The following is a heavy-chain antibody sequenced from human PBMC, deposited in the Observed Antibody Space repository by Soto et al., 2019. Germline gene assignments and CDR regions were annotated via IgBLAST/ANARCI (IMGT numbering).Heavy chain of an antibody. Sequence: SVKVSCKASGGTFSSYAISWVRQAPGQGLEWMGGIIPIFGTANYAQKFQGRVTITEDTSTDTAYMELSSLRSEDTAVYYCATLSRGHAFDIWGQGTMVTVSS. J-gene: IGHJ3*02. CDR2: IIPIFGTA. D-gene: IGHD2-15*01. CDR1: GGTFSSYA. CDR3: ATLSRGHAFDI. V-gene: IGHV1-69*06.